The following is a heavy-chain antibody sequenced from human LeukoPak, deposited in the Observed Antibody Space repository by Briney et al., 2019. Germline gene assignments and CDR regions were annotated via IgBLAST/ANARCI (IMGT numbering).Heavy chain of an antibody. J-gene: IGHJ4*02. CDR2: IYSGGST. CDR1: GFIVSSDY. Sequence: PGGSLRLSCAASGFIVSSDYISWVRQTPGKGLEWVSVIYSGGSTFYADSVKGRFTISRDNSKNTVYLQMNSLRAEDTAVYYCASGGKYCTGGARYGDWGQGTLVTVSS. CDR3: ASGGKYCTGGARYGD. V-gene: IGHV3-53*01. D-gene: IGHD2-8*02.